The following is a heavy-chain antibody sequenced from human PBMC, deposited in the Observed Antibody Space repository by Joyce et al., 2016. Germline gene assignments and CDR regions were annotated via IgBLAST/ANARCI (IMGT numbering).Heavy chain of an antibody. CDR2: LIPFFGAA. Sequence: QVLLVQSGATVKRPGSSLRVSCKSSGGAFSNFTVNWVRQAPGQRLEWMGGLIPFFGAAKYAAPFQGRVTLTADLSTRTAYMELSSLTSADTAVYYCARGGTSSDHYFFYTLDVWGPGTTVIVSS. J-gene: IGHJ6*02. V-gene: IGHV1-69*12. CDR3: ARGGTSSDHYFFYTLDV. D-gene: IGHD1-14*01. CDR1: GGAFSNFT.